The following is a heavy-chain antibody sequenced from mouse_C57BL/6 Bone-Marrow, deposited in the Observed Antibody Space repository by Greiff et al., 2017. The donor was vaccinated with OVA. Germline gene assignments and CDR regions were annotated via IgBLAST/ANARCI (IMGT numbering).Heavy chain of an antibody. V-gene: IGHV1-55*01. CDR3: ARITTVVGPTTFDY. D-gene: IGHD1-1*01. Sequence: VQLQQPGAELVKPGASVKMSCKASGYTFTSYWITWVKQRPGQGLEWIGDIYPGSGSTNYNEKFKSKATLTVDTSSSTAYMQLSSLTSEDSAVYYCARITTVVGPTTFDYWGQGTTLTVSS. J-gene: IGHJ2*01. CDR2: IYPGSGST. CDR1: GYTFTSYW.